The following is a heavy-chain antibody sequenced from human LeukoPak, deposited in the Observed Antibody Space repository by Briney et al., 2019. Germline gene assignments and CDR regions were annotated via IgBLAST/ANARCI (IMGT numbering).Heavy chain of an antibody. D-gene: IGHD3-16*02. CDR3: ARSEELSLYYFDY. CDR2: IYPGDSDT. CDR1: GYSFTSYW. V-gene: IGHV5-51*01. J-gene: IGHJ4*02. Sequence: GESLKISCKGSGYSFTSYWIGWVRQMPGKGLEWMGIIYPGDSDTRYSPSVQGQVTISADKSISTAYLQWSSLKASDTAMYYCARSEELSLYYFDYWGQGTLVTASS.